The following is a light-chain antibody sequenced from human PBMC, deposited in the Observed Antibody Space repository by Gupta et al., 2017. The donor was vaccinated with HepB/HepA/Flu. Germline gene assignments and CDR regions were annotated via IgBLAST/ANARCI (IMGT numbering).Light chain of an antibody. J-gene: IGKJ2*01. CDR1: QSLVYSDGNTY. CDR3: MQGTHCPYT. CDR2: KVS. V-gene: IGKV2-30*01. Sequence: VVMAPSPLSLPVTRGQQAYISCRCSQSLVYSDGNTYLNWFQQRQGQYPRSLIYKVSNRDYGVPERFIGSGAGTDFTLKISRVEAEDVGVYYCMQGTHCPYTFGQGTKLEIK.